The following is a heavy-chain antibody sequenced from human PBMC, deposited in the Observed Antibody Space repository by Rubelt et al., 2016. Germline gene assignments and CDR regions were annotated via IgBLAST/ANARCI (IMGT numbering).Heavy chain of an antibody. CDR3: ARSYTDYADVHFDL. CDR2: ICHGGVP. CDR1: GYSIRSGFY. Sequence: QLQLQESGPGLVKPSETLSLTCNVSGYSIRSGFYWGWIRQPQGKGMAWKGDICHGGVPYYNPYLKRRVTISVATAKNKFARRLGSVTASDTALYYCARSYTDYADVHFDLWGRGTLVTVSS. D-gene: IGHD5-12*01. J-gene: IGHJ2*01. V-gene: IGHV4-38-2*02.